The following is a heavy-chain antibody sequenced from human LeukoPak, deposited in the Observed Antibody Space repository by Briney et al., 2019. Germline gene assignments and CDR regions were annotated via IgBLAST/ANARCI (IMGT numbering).Heavy chain of an antibody. CDR2: IFNSGST. Sequence: SETLSLTCTVSGGSIRSDYWSWIRQPPGKGLEWIGCIFNSGSTKYNPSLKSRFTISIDTSTNRFSLKLSSVTAADTAVYYCARALLCGGDCYPPYYFDYWGRGTLVTVSS. J-gene: IGHJ4*02. D-gene: IGHD2-21*02. CDR3: ARALLCGGDCYPPYYFDY. CDR1: GGSIRSDY. V-gene: IGHV4-59*08.